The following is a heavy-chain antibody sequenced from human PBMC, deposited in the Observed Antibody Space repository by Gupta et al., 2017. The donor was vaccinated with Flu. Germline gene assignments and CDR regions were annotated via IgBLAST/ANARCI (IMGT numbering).Heavy chain of an antibody. CDR1: GYTFTSYD. CDR2: MNPNSGNT. CDR3: ARGRVAVAGTGGDVDY. J-gene: IGHJ4*02. V-gene: IGHV1-8*01. Sequence: QVPLVQSGAEAKKPGALVKVSCKASGYTFTSYDINWVRPATGQGLEWMGWMNPNSGNTGYAQKYQGRVTMTRNTSISTAYMELSSLRSEDTAVYYCARGRVAVAGTGGDVDYWGQGTLVTVSS. D-gene: IGHD6-19*01.